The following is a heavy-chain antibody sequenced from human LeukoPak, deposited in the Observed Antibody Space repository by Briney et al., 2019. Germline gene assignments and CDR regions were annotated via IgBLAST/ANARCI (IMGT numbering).Heavy chain of an antibody. CDR3: ARDLRYYYDSSGYPDY. J-gene: IGHJ4*02. CDR2: INSDGSDT. D-gene: IGHD3-22*01. V-gene: IGHV3-74*01. Sequence: GGSLRLSCAASGFTFNSYWMHWVRQAPGKGPVWVSRINSDGSDTSYADSVKGRFTISRDNAKNTLYLQISSLRAEDTALYYCARDLRYYYDSSGYPDYWGQGTLVTVSS. CDR1: GFTFNSYW.